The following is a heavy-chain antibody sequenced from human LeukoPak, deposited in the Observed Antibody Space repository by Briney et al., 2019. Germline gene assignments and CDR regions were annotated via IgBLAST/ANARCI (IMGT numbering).Heavy chain of an antibody. V-gene: IGHV1-18*04. Sequence: GASVKVSCKASGYTFTSYGISWVRQAPGQGLEWMGWISAYNGNTNYAQKFQGRVTITADKSTSTAYMELSSLRSEDTAVYYCARDGGTGSSSYWGQGTLVTVSS. CDR3: ARDGGTGSSSY. CDR2: ISAYNGNT. D-gene: IGHD6-6*01. J-gene: IGHJ4*02. CDR1: GYTFTSYG.